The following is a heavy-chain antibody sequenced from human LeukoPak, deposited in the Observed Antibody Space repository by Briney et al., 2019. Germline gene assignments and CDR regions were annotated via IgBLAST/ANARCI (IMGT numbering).Heavy chain of an antibody. CDR3: ARLTDLGLPDAFDI. Sequence: SETLSLTCTVSGGSISSYYWSWIRQPAGKGLEWIGRIYTSGSTNYNPSLKSRVTISVDTSKNQFSLNLGSVTAADTAVYYSARLTDLGLPDAFDIWGRGTLVTVSS. CDR2: IYTSGST. J-gene: IGHJ3*02. V-gene: IGHV4-4*07. CDR1: GGSISSYY. D-gene: IGHD4/OR15-4a*01.